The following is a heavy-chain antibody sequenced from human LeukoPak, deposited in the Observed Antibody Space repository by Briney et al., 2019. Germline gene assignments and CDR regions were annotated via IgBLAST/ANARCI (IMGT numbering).Heavy chain of an antibody. CDR3: TRTVLVCKNGVCYDC. CDR1: GYTFTNYG. V-gene: IGHV1-18*01. Sequence: ASVKVSCKTSGYTFTNYGISWVRQAPGQGREWMGWISPYNGNTIYAQKLQGRVTVTTDTSTSTAYMELRSLRSDDTAVYYCTRTVLVCKNGVCYDCWGPRTLVTVSS. J-gene: IGHJ4*02. D-gene: IGHD2-8*01. CDR2: ISPYNGNT.